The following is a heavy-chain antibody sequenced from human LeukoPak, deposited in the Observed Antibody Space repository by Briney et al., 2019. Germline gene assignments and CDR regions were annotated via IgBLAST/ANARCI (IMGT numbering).Heavy chain of an antibody. CDR3: ARPNCEGWTILLHAFDF. J-gene: IGHJ3*01. D-gene: IGHD2-21*01. CDR1: GFTFSTYA. V-gene: IGHV3-23*01. CDR2: LWGVGTST. Sequence: TGGSLRLSCVASGFTFSTYAMSGVRQAPGKGLECVSSLWGVGTSTYYTDSVKGRFTVSRDNSKNTLYLQMNSLRAEDTAVYYCARPNCEGWTILLHAFDFWGQGTMVTVSS.